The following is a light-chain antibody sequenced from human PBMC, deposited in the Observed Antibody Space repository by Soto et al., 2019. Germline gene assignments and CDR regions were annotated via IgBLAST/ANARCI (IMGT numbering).Light chain of an antibody. Sequence: SALTQPASVSGSPGQSITISCTGTSSDVGSYNLVSWYQQHPGKAPKLMIYEGSKRPSGVSNRFSGSKSGNTASLTISGLQAEDEADYYCSSYTSSNTCVFGTGTQLTVL. J-gene: IGLJ1*01. CDR2: EGS. CDR1: SSDVGSYNL. CDR3: SSYTSSNTCV. V-gene: IGLV2-14*02.